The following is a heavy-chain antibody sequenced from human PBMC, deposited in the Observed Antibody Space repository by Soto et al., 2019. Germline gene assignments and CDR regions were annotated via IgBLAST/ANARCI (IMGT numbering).Heavy chain of an antibody. V-gene: IGHV1-69*02. CDR1: GGTFSSYT. D-gene: IGHD6-6*01. J-gene: IGHJ4*02. CDR2: IIPILGIA. CDR3: ARSPPRKPSSIAENDY. Sequence: QVQLVQSGAEVKKPGSSVKVSCKASGGTFSSYTISWVRQAPGQGLEWMGRIIPILGIANYAQKFQGRVTITADKSTSTGYMELSSLRSEDTAVYYCARSPPRKPSSIAENDYWGQGTLVTVSS.